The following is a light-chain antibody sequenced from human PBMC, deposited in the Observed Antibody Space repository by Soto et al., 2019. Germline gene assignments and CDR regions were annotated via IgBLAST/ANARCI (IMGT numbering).Light chain of an antibody. J-gene: IGKJ4*01. Sequence: EVGLTQYPATLSLSPGERATLSCRTSQYIDYKLAWFQQKPGQTPRLLILAASQRAAGVPARFRGSGSGTDFTLTISSLEPEDFAVYYCQERSGWPRGTFGGGTKVDIK. CDR2: AAS. CDR3: QERSGWPRGT. CDR1: QYIDYK. V-gene: IGKV3-11*01.